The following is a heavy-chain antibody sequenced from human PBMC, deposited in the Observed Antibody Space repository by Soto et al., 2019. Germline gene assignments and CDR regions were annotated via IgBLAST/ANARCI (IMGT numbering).Heavy chain of an antibody. Sequence: EVQLVESGGGLVQPGGSLRLSCAASGFTFSSYAMHWVRQAPGKGLEYVSAISSNGGSTYYANSVKGRLTISRDNSKNTLYLQMGSLRAEDMAVYYCARNLYSSYGMDVWGQGTTVTVSS. D-gene: IGHD6-19*01. CDR1: GFTFSSYA. V-gene: IGHV3-64*01. CDR3: ARNLYSSYGMDV. J-gene: IGHJ6*02. CDR2: ISSNGGST.